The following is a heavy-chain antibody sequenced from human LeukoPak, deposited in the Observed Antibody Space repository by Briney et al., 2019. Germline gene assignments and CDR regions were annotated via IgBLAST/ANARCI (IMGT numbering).Heavy chain of an antibody. CDR3: SGYCSGGSCSDWFDP. CDR2: IYTSGST. V-gene: IGHV4-61*02. D-gene: IGHD2-15*01. Sequence: SETLSLTCTVSGGSISSGSYYWSWIRQPAGKGLEWIGRIYTSGSTNYNPSPKSRVTISVDTSKNQFSLKLSSVTAADTAVYYCSGYCSGGSCSDWFDPWGQGTLVTVSS. CDR1: GGSISSGSYY. J-gene: IGHJ5*02.